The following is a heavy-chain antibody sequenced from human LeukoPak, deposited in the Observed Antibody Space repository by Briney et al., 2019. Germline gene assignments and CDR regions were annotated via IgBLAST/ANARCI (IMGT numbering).Heavy chain of an antibody. CDR3: AKLGSRELLWEALS. CDR2: ISGSGGST. J-gene: IGHJ4*02. CDR1: GFTFSSYA. V-gene: IGHV3-23*01. D-gene: IGHD1-26*01. Sequence: GGSPRLSCAASGFTFSSYAMSWVRQAPGKGLEWVSAISGSGGSTYYADSVKGRFTISRDNSKNTLYLQMNSLRAEDTAVYYCAKLGSRELLWEALSWGQGTLVTVSS.